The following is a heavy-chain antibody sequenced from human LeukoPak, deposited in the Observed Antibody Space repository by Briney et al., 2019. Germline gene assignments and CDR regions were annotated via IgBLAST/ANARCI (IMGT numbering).Heavy chain of an antibody. J-gene: IGHJ4*02. CDR2: VSSNGGST. CDR1: GFTFSSYA. CDR3: VKGVGLKQKTYYFDY. V-gene: IGHV3-64D*09. D-gene: IGHD1/OR15-1a*01. Sequence: GGSLRLSCSASGFTFSSYAMHWVRQAPGKGLEYFSAVSSNGGSTYYADSVKGRFTISRDNSKNTLYLQMSSLRAEDMAVYYCVKGVGLKQKTYYFDYWGQGTLVTVSS.